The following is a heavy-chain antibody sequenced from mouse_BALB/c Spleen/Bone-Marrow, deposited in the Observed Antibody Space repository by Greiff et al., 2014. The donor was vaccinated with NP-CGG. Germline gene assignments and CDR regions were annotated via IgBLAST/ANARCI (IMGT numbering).Heavy chain of an antibody. J-gene: IGHJ2*01. D-gene: IGHD1-1*01. CDR3: ARGGYGSTFYFDY. Sequence: LVKTGASVKISCKASGYSFTGYYIHWVKQSHGKSLEWIGYISCYNGATSYNQKFKGKATFTVDTSSSTAYMQFNSLTSEDSAVYYCARGGYGSTFYFDYWGQGPTLPVSS. CDR1: GYSFTGYY. CDR2: ISCYNGAT. V-gene: IGHV1S34*01.